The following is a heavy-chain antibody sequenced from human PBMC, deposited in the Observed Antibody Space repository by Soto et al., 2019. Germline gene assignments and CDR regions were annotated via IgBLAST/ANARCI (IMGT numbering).Heavy chain of an antibody. CDR2: ISGRGGST. Sequence: EVQLLESGGGLAQPGGSLRLSCAASGFTFSSYAMSWVRQAPGKGLEWVSDISGRGGSTFYADSVKGRFTISRDNSKNTLYLQMNSLRAEDTAVYYCAKDRYYCSGGSCYPGYYGMDVWGQGTTVTVSS. CDR1: GFTFSSYA. J-gene: IGHJ6*02. CDR3: AKDRYYCSGGSCYPGYYGMDV. V-gene: IGHV3-23*01. D-gene: IGHD2-15*01.